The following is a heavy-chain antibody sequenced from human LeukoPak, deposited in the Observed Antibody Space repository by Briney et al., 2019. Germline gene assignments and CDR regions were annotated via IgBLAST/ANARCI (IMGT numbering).Heavy chain of an antibody. J-gene: IGHJ4*02. CDR2: IYTSGST. CDR3: ARDNVVMNAIPFDY. V-gene: IGHV4-4*07. CDR1: GGSISSYY. Sequence: SETLSLTCTVSGGSISSYYWSWIRQPAGKGLEWIGRIYTSGSTNYNPSLKSRDTMSVDTSKNQFSLKLSSVTAADTAVYYCARDNVVMNAIPFDYWGQGTLVTVSS. D-gene: IGHD2-21*01.